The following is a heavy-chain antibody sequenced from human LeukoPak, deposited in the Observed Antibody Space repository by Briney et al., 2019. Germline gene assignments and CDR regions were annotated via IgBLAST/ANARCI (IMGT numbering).Heavy chain of an antibody. V-gene: IGHV5-51*01. Sequence: GEYLKISCRGSGYSFTSYWIGWVRQMPGKGLEWMEIIYPGDSDTRYSPSFQGQVTISADKSISTAYLQWSSLKASDTAMYYCARHEEMATITSGMDVWGKGTTVTVSS. D-gene: IGHD5-24*01. J-gene: IGHJ6*03. CDR1: GYSFTSYW. CDR3: ARHEEMATITSGMDV. CDR2: IYPGDSDT.